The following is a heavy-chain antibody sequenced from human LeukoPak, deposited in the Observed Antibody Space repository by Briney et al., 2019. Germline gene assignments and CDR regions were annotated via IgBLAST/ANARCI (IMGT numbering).Heavy chain of an antibody. V-gene: IGHV3-66*01. Sequence: GGSLRLSCAASGFTVSNNSMSWVRQAPGKGLEWVSVIYSGGSTHDADSVKGRFNISRDNSKNTLYLQMNSLRAEDKAVYYCATLYYDILTGSPYSFHYWGQGTLVTVSS. CDR1: GFTVSNNS. J-gene: IGHJ4*02. CDR3: ATLYYDILTGSPYSFHY. D-gene: IGHD3-9*01. CDR2: IYSGGST.